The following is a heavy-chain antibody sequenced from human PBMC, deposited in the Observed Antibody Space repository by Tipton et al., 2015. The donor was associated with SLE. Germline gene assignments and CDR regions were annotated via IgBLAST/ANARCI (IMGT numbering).Heavy chain of an antibody. Sequence: TLSLTCAVSGYSISSGYYWGWIRQPPGKGLEWIGSIYYSGSTYYNPSLKSRVTISVDTSKNQFSLKLSSVTAADTAVYYCARPWELEAFDIWGQGTMVTVSS. D-gene: IGHD1-26*01. CDR2: IYYSGST. V-gene: IGHV4-38-2*01. CDR1: GYSISSGYY. J-gene: IGHJ3*02. CDR3: ARPWELEAFDI.